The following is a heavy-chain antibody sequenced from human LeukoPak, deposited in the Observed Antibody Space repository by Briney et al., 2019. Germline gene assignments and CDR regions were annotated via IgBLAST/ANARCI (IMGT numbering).Heavy chain of an antibody. CDR3: ARDDLYYGSGSYNRNAFDI. CDR2: ISSSSSYI. D-gene: IGHD3-10*01. V-gene: IGHV3-21*01. CDR1: GFTFSSYS. Sequence: GGSLRLSCAASGFTFSSYSMNWVRQAPGKGLEWVSSISSSSSYIYYADSVKGRFTISRDNAKNSLYLQMNSLRAEDTAVYYCARDDLYYGSGSYNRNAFDIWGQGTMVTVSS. J-gene: IGHJ3*02.